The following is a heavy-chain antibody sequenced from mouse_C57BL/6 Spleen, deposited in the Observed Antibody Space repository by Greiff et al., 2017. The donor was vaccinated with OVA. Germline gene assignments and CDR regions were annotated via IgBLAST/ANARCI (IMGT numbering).Heavy chain of an antibody. V-gene: IGHV1-54*01. Sequence: VQLQQSGAELVRPGTSVKVSCKASGYAFTNYLIEWVKQRPGQGLEWIGVINPGSGGTNYNEKFKGKATLTADKSSSTAYMQLSSLTSEDSAVYFCARSTMVTTSDYWGQGTTLTVSS. CDR1: GYAFTNYL. CDR3: ARSTMVTTSDY. D-gene: IGHD2-2*01. CDR2: INPGSGGT. J-gene: IGHJ2*01.